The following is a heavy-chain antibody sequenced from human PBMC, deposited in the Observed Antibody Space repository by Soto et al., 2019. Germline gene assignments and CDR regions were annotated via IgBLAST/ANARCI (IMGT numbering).Heavy chain of an antibody. J-gene: IGHJ4*02. V-gene: IGHV1-69*02. CDR2: IIAILGIA. CDR3: AMEYCSSTSCYRDY. D-gene: IGHD2-2*02. CDR1: GGTFSSYT. Sequence: QVQLVQSGAEVKKPGSSVKVSFKASGGTFSSYTISWVRQAPGQGLEWMGRIIAILGIANYAHKFQGRVTINADKSPSTAYMELSSLRSEDTAVYYCAMEYCSSTSCYRDYWGQGTLVTVSS.